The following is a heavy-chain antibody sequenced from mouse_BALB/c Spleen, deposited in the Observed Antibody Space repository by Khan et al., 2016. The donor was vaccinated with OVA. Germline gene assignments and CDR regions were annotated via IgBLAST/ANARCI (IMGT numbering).Heavy chain of an antibody. V-gene: IGHV1-4*01. D-gene: IGHD2-14*01. J-gene: IGHJ4*01. CDR3: ARRTTGYAMDY. Sequence: QVQLKESGAELARPGASVKMSCKASGYTFSSNTMHWVKQRPGQGLEWIGYINPRSSYTNYNQKFKDKATLTADKSSSTAYMQLSSLTSEDSAVYYCARRTTGYAMDYWGQGTSVTVSP. CDR1: GYTFSSNT. CDR2: INPRSSYT.